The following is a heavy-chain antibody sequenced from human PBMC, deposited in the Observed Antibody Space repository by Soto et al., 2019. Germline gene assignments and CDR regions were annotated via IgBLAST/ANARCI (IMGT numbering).Heavy chain of an antibody. D-gene: IGHD3-10*01. V-gene: IGHV1-69*13. CDR2: IIPIFGTA. CDR3: ARGTWFGDGYYGMDV. J-gene: IGHJ6*02. CDR1: GGAFSSYA. Sequence: GASVKVSCKASGGAFSSYAISWVRQAPGQGLEWMGGIIPIFGTANYAQKFQGRVTITADESTSTAYMELSSLRSEDTAVYYCARGTWFGDGYYGMDVWGQGTTVTVSS.